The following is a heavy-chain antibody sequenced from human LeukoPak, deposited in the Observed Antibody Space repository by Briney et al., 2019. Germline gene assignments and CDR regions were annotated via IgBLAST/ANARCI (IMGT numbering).Heavy chain of an antibody. CDR3: ACSSPNGDYGY. CDR2: ISYDGSNK. J-gene: IGHJ4*02. Sequence: GRSLRLSCAASGFTLSSYAMHWVRQAPGKGLEWVAVISYDGSNKYYADSVKGRFTISRDNSKNTLYLQMNSLRAEDTAVYYCACSSPNGDYGYWGQGTLVTVSS. CDR1: GFTLSSYA. V-gene: IGHV3-30-3*01. D-gene: IGHD4-17*01.